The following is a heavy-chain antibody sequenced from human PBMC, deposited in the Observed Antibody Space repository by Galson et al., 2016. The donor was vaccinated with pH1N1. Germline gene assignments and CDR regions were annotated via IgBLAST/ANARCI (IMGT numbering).Heavy chain of an antibody. CDR2: ISGGGATT. CDR1: GLTFSTFA. V-gene: IGHV3-23*01. Sequence: SLRLSCAPSGLTFSTFAMGWVRQAPGKGLQWLSAISGGGATTYYIDSVKGRFTISRDNSKNTLYLEMNSLKAEDTALYYCVKYDSSGYYYGRLVNWGQGTLVTVSS. D-gene: IGHD3-22*01. J-gene: IGHJ4*02. CDR3: VKYDSSGYYYGRLVN.